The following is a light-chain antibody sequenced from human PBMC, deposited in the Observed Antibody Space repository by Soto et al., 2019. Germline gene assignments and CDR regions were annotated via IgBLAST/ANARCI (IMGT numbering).Light chain of an antibody. Sequence: DIQMTQSPSSLSASVGDRGTITCRASQTISGYLNWYQQKPGKAPELLIYAASYLGNGVPSRFSGSGSGTYFTLTISCLQSEDFATYYCQQYYSFPRTFGQGTKVDI. CDR1: QTISGY. CDR3: QQYYSFPRT. CDR2: AAS. V-gene: IGKV1-39*01. J-gene: IGKJ1*01.